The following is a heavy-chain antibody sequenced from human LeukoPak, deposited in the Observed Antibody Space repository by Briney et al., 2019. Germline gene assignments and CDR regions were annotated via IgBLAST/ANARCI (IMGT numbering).Heavy chain of an antibody. V-gene: IGHV4-59*08. CDR2: IYYSGST. Sequence: PSETLSLTCTVSGGSISSYYWSWIRQPPGKGLEWIGYIYYSGSTNYNPSLKSRVTIPVDTSKNQFSLKLSSVTAADTAVYYCARVYDILTGCLFDYWGQGTLVTVSS. CDR1: GGSISSYY. CDR3: ARVYDILTGCLFDY. J-gene: IGHJ4*02. D-gene: IGHD3-9*01.